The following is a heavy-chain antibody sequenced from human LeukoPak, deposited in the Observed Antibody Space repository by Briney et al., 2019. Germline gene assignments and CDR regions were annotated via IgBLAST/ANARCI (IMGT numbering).Heavy chain of an antibody. CDR3: ARGRGYCSSTSCYTGVYYMDV. D-gene: IGHD2-2*02. J-gene: IGHJ6*03. CDR1: GFTFSSYS. CDR2: ISSSSSYI. Sequence: KPGGSLRLSCAASGFTFSSYSMNWVRQAPGKGLEWVSSISSSSSYIYYADSVKGRFTIYRDNAKNSLYLQMNSLRAEDTAVYYCARGRGYCSSTSCYTGVYYMDVWGKGTTITVSS. V-gene: IGHV3-21*01.